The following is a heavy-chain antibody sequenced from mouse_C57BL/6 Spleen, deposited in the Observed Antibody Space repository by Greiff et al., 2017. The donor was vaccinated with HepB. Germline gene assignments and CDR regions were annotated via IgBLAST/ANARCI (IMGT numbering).Heavy chain of an antibody. Sequence: DVHLVESGGGLVKPGGSLKLSCAASGFTFSSYAMSWVRQTPEKRLEWVATISAGGSYTSYPDNVKGRFTISRDNATNNLYLQMSHLKSEDTARYYCARGRLRRGAWFAYWGQGTLVTVSA. CDR2: ISAGGSYT. V-gene: IGHV5-4*01. CDR3: ARGRLRRGAWFAY. J-gene: IGHJ3*01. D-gene: IGHD2-4*01. CDR1: GFTFSSYA.